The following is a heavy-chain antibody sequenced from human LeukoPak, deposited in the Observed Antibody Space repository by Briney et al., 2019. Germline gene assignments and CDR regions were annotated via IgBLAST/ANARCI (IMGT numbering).Heavy chain of an antibody. Sequence: GGSLRLSCAASEFSVGSNYMTWVRQAPGKGLEWVGRIKSKTDGGTTDYAAPVKGRFTISRDDSKNTLYLQMNSLKTEDTAVYYCTSRSGWYVYVFDYWGQGTLVTVSS. D-gene: IGHD6-19*01. J-gene: IGHJ4*02. CDR2: IKSKTDGGTT. V-gene: IGHV3-15*01. CDR1: EFSVGSNY. CDR3: TSRSGWYVYVFDY.